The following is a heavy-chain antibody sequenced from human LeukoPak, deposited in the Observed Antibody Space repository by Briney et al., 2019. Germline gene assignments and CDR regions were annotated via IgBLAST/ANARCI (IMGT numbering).Heavy chain of an antibody. Sequence: ASVKVSCKASGYTFTSYGISWVRQAPGQGLEWMGWLNPNSGDTNYAQQSQRRVTMTRDTSISTAYMELSGLISDDTAVYYCAKDQGRGYTYGLYYFDHWGQGTLVTVSS. CDR3: AKDQGRGYTYGLYYFDH. V-gene: IGHV1-2*02. CDR2: LNPNSGDT. J-gene: IGHJ4*02. CDR1: GYTFTSYG. D-gene: IGHD5-18*01.